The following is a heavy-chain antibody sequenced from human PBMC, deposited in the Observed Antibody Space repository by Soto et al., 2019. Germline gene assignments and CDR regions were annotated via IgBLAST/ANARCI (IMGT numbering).Heavy chain of an antibody. V-gene: IGHV3-30*18. Sequence: PGGSLRLSCAASGFTFSSYGMHWVRQAPGKGLEWVAVISYDGSNKYYADSVKGRFTISRDNSKNTLYLKMNSLRAEDTAVYYCEKCRTELIRNEYSRWLPHPGIKTYYYYGMDVWGQGTTVTVSS. CDR2: ISYDGSNK. J-gene: IGHJ6*02. CDR3: EKCRTELIRNEYSRWLPHPGIKTYYYYGMDV. D-gene: IGHD6-6*01. CDR1: GFTFSSYG.